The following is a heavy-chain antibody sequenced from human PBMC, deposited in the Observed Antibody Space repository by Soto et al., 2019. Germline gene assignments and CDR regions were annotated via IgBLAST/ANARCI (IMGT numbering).Heavy chain of an antibody. J-gene: IGHJ4*02. CDR3: ARAGYCTSSSCYLFEY. CDR2: IFHSGST. D-gene: IGHD2-2*03. Sequence: WTWIRQRPGNGLEWIGYIFHSGSTYYNPSLKSRVTISVDTSKNQFSLKLTSVTAADTAMYYCARAGYCTSSSCYLFEYWGQGTLVTVSS. V-gene: IGHV4-31*02.